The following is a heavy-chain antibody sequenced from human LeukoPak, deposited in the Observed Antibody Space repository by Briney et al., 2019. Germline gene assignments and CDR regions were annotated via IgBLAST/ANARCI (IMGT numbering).Heavy chain of an antibody. CDR2: IYHSGST. D-gene: IGHD3-22*01. J-gene: IGHJ4*02. CDR3: ARGSGYLLTYFDY. CDR1: GGSISSSNW. V-gene: IGHV4-4*02. Sequence: PSETLSLTCAVSGGSISSSNWWSWVRQPPGKGLEWIGEIYHSGSTNYNPSLKSRVTISVDTSKNQFSLKLSSVTAADTAVYYCARGSGYLLTYFDYWGQGTLVTVSS.